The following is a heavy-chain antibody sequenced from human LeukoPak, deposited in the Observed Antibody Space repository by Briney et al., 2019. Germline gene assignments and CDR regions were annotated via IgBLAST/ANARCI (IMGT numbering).Heavy chain of an antibody. D-gene: IGHD3-16*02. CDR3: GYTNNFYH. Sequence: GGSFRLSCVASGVSISGQWMNWVRQAPGQGLEWVANIKHDGSEEYYVDSVKGRFTISRDDGRNSVSLQMNSVRAEDTAVYYCGYTNNFYHWGQGTLVVVTS. CDR2: IKHDGSEE. J-gene: IGHJ4*02. CDR1: GVSISGQW. V-gene: IGHV3-7*01.